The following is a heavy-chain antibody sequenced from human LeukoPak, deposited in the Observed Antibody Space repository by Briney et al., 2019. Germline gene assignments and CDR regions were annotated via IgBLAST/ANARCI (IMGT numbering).Heavy chain of an antibody. CDR1: XXXXXXXX. CDR3: AKDLSGSSHNWFDP. D-gene: IGHD3-10*01. V-gene: IGHV3-23*01. CDR2: XSGYGXST. J-gene: IGHJ5*02. Sequence: GGSLRLSCAASXXXXXXXXXXXVXXXPXKXXEXVXXXSGYGXSTYYADSVKGRFTISRDNSKNTLYLQMNRLRAEDTAVYYCAKDLSGSSHNWFDPWGQGTLVTVSS.